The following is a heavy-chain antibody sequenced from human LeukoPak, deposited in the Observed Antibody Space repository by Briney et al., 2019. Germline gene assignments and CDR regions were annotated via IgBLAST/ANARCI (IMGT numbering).Heavy chain of an antibody. V-gene: IGHV1-24*01. CDR1: GYSVTELS. CDR3: ATRSGDFWSGYVD. D-gene: IGHD3-3*01. CDR2: FDPEEAKM. J-gene: IGHJ4*02. Sequence: ASVRVSCKVSGYSVTELSMQWVRQAPGKGLECLGGFDPEEAKMVYAQKFQGRVTMTEDTSTDTAYMELRGLTSEGTAVYYCATRSGDFWSGYVDWDQGTLVAVSS.